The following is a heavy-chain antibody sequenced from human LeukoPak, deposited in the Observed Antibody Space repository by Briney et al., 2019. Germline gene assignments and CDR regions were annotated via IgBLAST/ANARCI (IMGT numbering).Heavy chain of an antibody. J-gene: IGHJ4*02. CDR3: ATRPYCSGGSCFEFDY. CDR2: IYYSGST. V-gene: IGHV4-39*01. D-gene: IGHD2-15*01. Sequence: PSETLSLTCTVSGGSISSSSYYWGWIRQPPGKGLEWTGSIYYSGSTYYNPSLKSRVTISVDTSKNQFSLKLSSVTAADTAVYYCATRPYCSGGSCFEFDYWGQGTLVTVSS. CDR1: GGSISSSSYY.